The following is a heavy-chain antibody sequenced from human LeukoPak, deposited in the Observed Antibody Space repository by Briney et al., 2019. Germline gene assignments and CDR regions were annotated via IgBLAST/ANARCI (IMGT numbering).Heavy chain of an antibody. CDR3: ARDGAVGTMIVVVITDDAFDI. CDR1: GYTFTSYG. CDR2: ISAYNGNT. Sequence: ASVKVSCKASGYTFTSYGISWVRQAPGQGLEWMGWISAYNGNTNYAQKLQGRVTMTTDTSTSTAYMELRSLRSDDTAVYYCARDGAVGTMIVVVITDDAFDIWGQGTMVTVSS. V-gene: IGHV1-18*01. D-gene: IGHD3-22*01. J-gene: IGHJ3*02.